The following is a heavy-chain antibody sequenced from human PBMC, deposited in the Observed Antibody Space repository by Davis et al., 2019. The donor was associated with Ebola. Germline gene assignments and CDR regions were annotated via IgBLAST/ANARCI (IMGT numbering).Heavy chain of an antibody. Sequence: PSETLSLTCTVSGGSISSSSYYWGWIRQPPGKGLEWIGSIYYSGSTYYNPSLKSRVTISVDTSKNQFSLKLSSVTAADTAVYYCARGDDYGGKGDSYFDLWGRGTLVTVSS. CDR3: ARGDDYGGKGDSYFDL. J-gene: IGHJ2*01. V-gene: IGHV4-39*07. CDR1: GGSISSSSYY. D-gene: IGHD4-23*01. CDR2: IYYSGST.